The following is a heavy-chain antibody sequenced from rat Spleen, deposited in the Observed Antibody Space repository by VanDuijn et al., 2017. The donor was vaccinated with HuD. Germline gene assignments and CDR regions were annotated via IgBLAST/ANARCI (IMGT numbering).Heavy chain of an antibody. D-gene: IGHD1-9*01. J-gene: IGHJ2*01. CDR3: ARRHYGYTDYFDY. V-gene: IGHV3-3*01. CDR2: INSAGST. Sequence: EVQLQESGPGLVKPSQSLSLTCSVTAYSITSSYRWNWIRKFPGNKLEWMGYINSAGSTNYNPSLKSRISITRDTSKNQVFLQVNAVTTEDTATYYCARRHYGYTDYFDYWGQGVMVTVSS. CDR1: AYSITSSYR.